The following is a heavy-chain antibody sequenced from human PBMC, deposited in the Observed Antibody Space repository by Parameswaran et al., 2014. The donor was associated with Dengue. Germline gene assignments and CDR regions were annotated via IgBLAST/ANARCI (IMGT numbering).Heavy chain of an antibody. CDR2: INPNSGGT. V-gene: IGHV1-2*02. CDR3: ARDALGTGIGSYHMDV. Sequence: WVRQAPGQGFEWMGWINPNSGGTNYAQKFQGRATMTRDTSVRTAYMELRRLGSDDTAVYFCARDALGTGIGSYHMDVWGKGTTVTVSS. D-gene: IGHD7-27*01. J-gene: IGHJ6*03.